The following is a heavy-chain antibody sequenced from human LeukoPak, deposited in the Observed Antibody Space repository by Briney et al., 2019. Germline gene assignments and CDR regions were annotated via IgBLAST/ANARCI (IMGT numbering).Heavy chain of an antibody. V-gene: IGHV3-33*01. J-gene: IGHJ4*02. D-gene: IGHD6-19*01. CDR2: IWYDGSNK. CDR3: ARDPLDSSGWPTLDY. Sequence: GGSLRLSCAASGFTFSSYGMHWVRQAPGKGLEWVAVIWYDGSNKYYADSVKGRFTISRDNSKNTLYLQMNSLRAEDTAVYYCARDPLDSSGWPTLDYWGQGTLVTVSS. CDR1: GFTFSSYG.